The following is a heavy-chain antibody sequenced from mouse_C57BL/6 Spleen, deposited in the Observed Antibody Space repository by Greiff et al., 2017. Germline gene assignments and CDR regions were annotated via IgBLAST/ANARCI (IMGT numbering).Heavy chain of an antibody. J-gene: IGHJ2*01. V-gene: IGHV1-26*01. Sequence: VQLQQSGPELVKPGASVKISCKASGYTFTDYYMNWVKPSHGKSLEWIGDISPNNGGPSYNQKFKGKATLTVDKSSSTAYMELRSLTSEDSAVYYCARDYYGSSYYFDYWGQGTTRTVSS. D-gene: IGHD1-1*01. CDR3: ARDYYGSSYYFDY. CDR2: ISPNNGGP. CDR1: GYTFTDYY.